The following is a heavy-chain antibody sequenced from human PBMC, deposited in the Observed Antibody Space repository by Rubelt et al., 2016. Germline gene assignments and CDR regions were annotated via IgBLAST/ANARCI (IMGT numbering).Heavy chain of an antibody. CDR1: GYTFTSYA. CDR2: INAGNGNT. J-gene: IGHJ4*02. D-gene: IGHD2-8*01. Sequence: QVQLVQSGAEVKKPGASVKVSCKASGYTFTSYAMHLVRQAPGQRLEWMGWINAGNGNTKYSQKFQGRVTITRDTSASTAYMELSSLRSEDTAVYYCARAQRIRLLMVYAPTFDYWGQGTLVTVSS. CDR3: ARAQRIRLLMVYAPTFDY. V-gene: IGHV1-3*01.